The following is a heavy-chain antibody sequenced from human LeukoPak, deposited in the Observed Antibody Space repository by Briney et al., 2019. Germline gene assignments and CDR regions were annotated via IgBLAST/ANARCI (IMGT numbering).Heavy chain of an antibody. CDR2: MNPYSGNT. V-gene: IGHV1-8*01. D-gene: IGHD1-26*01. J-gene: IGHJ4*02. CDR1: GYTFTNYD. CDR3: AKSKVGATTLPIDF. Sequence: GASVKVSCKASGYTFTNYDINWGRQATGQGLEWRGWMNPYSGNTGYAQEFQGRITMTRDTSISTAYMELSSLRSEDTAMYYCAKSKVGATTLPIDFWGQGTLVTVS.